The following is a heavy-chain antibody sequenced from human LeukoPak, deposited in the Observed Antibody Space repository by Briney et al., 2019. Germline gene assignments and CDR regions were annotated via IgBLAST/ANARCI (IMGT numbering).Heavy chain of an antibody. V-gene: IGHV3-73*01. CDR3: TRQRNKDYPLDY. J-gene: IGHJ4*02. CDR1: GFTFSGSA. Sequence: PGGSLKLSCAASGFTFSGSAMHWVRQASGKGLEWVGRIRSKANSYATAYAASVKGRFTISRDDSKNTAYLQMNSLKTEDTAVYYCTRQRNKDYPLDYWGQGTLVTVSS. D-gene: IGHD4-11*01. CDR2: IRSKANSYAT.